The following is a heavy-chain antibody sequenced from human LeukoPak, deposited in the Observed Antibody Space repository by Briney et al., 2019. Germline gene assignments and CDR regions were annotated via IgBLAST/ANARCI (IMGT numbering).Heavy chain of an antibody. V-gene: IGHV3-72*01. J-gene: IGHJ6*02. Sequence: GGSLRLSCGASGFTSSDHYMDWVRQALGKGLEWVGRSRNKANSYTAEYAASVKGRFTISRDNAKNSLYLQMNSLRAEDTAVYYCARGGGYGAIYYYYGMDVWGQGTTVTVSS. CDR1: GFTSSDHY. CDR2: SRNKANSYTA. D-gene: IGHD4/OR15-4a*01. CDR3: ARGGGYGAIYYYYGMDV.